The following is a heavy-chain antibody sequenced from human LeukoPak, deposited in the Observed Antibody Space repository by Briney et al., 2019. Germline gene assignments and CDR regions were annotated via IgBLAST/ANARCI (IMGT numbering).Heavy chain of an antibody. J-gene: IGHJ3*02. D-gene: IGHD3-10*01. CDR2: IYPGDSDT. V-gene: IGHV5-51*01. CDR1: GYSFTSYW. Sequence: GESLKISCKGSGYSFTSYWIGWVRQMPGKGLKWMGIIYPGDSDTRYSPSFQGQVTISADKSISTAYLQWSSLKASDTAMYYCASSYYYGSGSYYIDAFDIWGQGTMVTVSS. CDR3: ASSYYYGSGSYYIDAFDI.